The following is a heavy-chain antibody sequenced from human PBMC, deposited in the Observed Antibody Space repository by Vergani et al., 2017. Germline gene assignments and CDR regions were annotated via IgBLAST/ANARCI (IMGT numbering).Heavy chain of an antibody. CDR2: INPSGGDT. D-gene: IGHD3-3*01. CDR3: ARRGMPSYYDFWSGPFDP. J-gene: IGHJ5*02. V-gene: IGHV1-46*01. Sequence: QVQLVQSGAEVKKPGASVKVSCKTSGYIFTNYYMHWVRQAPGQGLEWMGIINPSGGDTRYAQKFQGRVSMTRDTSTRTVYMELSSLRSEDTAVYYCARRGMPSYYDFWSGPFDPWGQGTLVTVSS. CDR1: GYIFTNYY.